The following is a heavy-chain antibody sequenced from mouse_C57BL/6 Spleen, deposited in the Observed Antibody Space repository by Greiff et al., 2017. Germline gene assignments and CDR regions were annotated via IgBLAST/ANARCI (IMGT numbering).Heavy chain of an antibody. V-gene: IGHV1-82*01. J-gene: IGHJ2*01. Sequence: VQLQQSGPELVKPGASVKISCKASGYAFSSSWMNWVKQRPGKGLEWIGRIYPGDGDTNYNGKFKGKATLTADKSSSTAYMQLSSLTSEDSAVYFCARRDDGLRDYFDYWGQGTTLTVSS. CDR2: IYPGDGDT. CDR3: ARRDDGLRDYFDY. D-gene: IGHD2-3*01. CDR1: GYAFSSSW.